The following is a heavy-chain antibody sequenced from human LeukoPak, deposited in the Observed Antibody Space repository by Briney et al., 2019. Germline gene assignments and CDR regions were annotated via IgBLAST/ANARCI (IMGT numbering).Heavy chain of an antibody. D-gene: IGHD6-19*01. J-gene: IGHJ4*02. CDR1: GFTFSSYG. Sequence: GGSLRLSCAASGFTFSSYGMHWVRQAPGKGLEWVAVIWYDGSNKYYADSVKGRFTISRDNSKNTLYLQMNSLRAEDTAVYYCARGGTKGPRSSGEGYWGQGTLVTVSS. CDR2: IWYDGSNK. V-gene: IGHV3-33*01. CDR3: ARGGTKGPRSSGEGY.